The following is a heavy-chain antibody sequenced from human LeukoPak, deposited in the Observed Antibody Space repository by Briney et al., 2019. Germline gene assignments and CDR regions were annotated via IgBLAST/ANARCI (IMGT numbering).Heavy chain of an antibody. J-gene: IGHJ4*02. V-gene: IGHV4-59*12. CDR2: IYHSGST. CDR1: GGSISSYY. D-gene: IGHD6-19*01. Sequence: SETLSLTCTVSGGSISSYYWSWIRQPPGKGLEWIGEIYHSGSTNYNPSLKSRVTISVDKSKNQFSLKLSSVTAADTAVYYCARDRPIAVAGISVRYPDYWGQGTLVTVSS. CDR3: ARDRPIAVAGISVRYPDY.